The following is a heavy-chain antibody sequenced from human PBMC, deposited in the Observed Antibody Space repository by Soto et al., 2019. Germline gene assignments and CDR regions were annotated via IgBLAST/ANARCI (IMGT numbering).Heavy chain of an antibody. D-gene: IGHD6-19*01. CDR1: GYSFTSYL. V-gene: IGHV5-51*01. J-gene: IGHJ6*02. CDR3: ARLGIAVAGTFGMDV. Sequence: GASQKISCKGSGYSFTSYLIGWVRQKHGKGLEWMGIIYPGDSDTRYSPSFQGQVTISADKSISTAYLQWSSLKASDTAMYYCARLGIAVAGTFGMDVWGQGTTVTVSS. CDR2: IYPGDSDT.